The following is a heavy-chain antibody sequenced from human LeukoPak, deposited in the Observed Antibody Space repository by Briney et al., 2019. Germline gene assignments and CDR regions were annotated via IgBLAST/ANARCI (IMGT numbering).Heavy chain of an antibody. D-gene: IGHD2-15*01. CDR2: ISDSGDYT. Sequence: GGSLRLSCAGSGFTFSSYAMSWVRQAPGQGLEWVSVISDSGDYTSYADSVRGRFTISRDNSRNTLYLQMNSLRAEDTAVYYCAKPYFRYCSGGSCYSDAFDIWGQGTMVTVSS. CDR1: GFTFSSYA. CDR3: AKPYFRYCSGGSCYSDAFDI. V-gene: IGHV3-23*01. J-gene: IGHJ3*02.